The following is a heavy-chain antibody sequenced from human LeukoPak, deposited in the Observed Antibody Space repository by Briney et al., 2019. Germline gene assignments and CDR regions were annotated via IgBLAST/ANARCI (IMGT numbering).Heavy chain of an antibody. CDR2: IYYSGST. CDR3: ASARPSRYYYGSGSPIS. Sequence: SETLSLTCAVSGGSISSGGYSWSWIRQPPGKGLEWIGYIYYSGSTNYNPSLKSRVTISVDTSKNQFSLKLSSVTAADTAVYYCASARPSRYYYGSGSPISWGQGTLVTVSS. V-gene: IGHV4-61*08. CDR1: GGSISSGGYS. D-gene: IGHD3-10*01. J-gene: IGHJ4*02.